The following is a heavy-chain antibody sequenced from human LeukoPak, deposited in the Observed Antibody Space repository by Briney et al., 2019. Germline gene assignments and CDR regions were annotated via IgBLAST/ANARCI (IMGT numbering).Heavy chain of an antibody. CDR3: AREATYYDILTGYSNWFDP. D-gene: IGHD3-9*01. CDR1: GYTFTSYG. Sequence: GASVKVSCKASGYTFTSYGISWVRQAPGQGLEWMGWISAYNGNTNYAQKLQGRVTMTTDTSTSTAYMELRSLRSDDTAVYYCAREATYYDILTGYSNWFDPWGQGTLVTVSS. J-gene: IGHJ5*02. CDR2: ISAYNGNT. V-gene: IGHV1-18*01.